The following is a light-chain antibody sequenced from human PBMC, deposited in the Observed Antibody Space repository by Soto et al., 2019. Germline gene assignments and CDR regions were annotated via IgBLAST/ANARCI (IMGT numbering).Light chain of an antibody. CDR3: QQANSFPVT. CDR2: GVS. CDR1: QGVGSW. Sequence: DVQMTQSPSSVSASVGDRVTITCRASQGVGSWLAWYQRKPGTAPKLLIYGVSRLQSGVPSRFSGNGSGTDFTLTITSLQPEDFATYYCQQANSFPVTFGPGTKVDIK. V-gene: IGKV1D-12*01. J-gene: IGKJ3*01.